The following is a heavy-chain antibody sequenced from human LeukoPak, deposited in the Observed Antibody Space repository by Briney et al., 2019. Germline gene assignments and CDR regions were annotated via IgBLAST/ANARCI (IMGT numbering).Heavy chain of an antibody. V-gene: IGHV3-23*01. Sequence: GSLRLSCAASGFTFNTYAMSWVRQAPGKGLEWVSSINDSGDVINYADSVKGRFTIARDDSKNTVYLEMKSLTAEDTAFYYCARGGWPFDFWGQGILVTVSS. CDR2: INDSGDVI. CDR1: GFTFNTYA. J-gene: IGHJ4*02. D-gene: IGHD3-10*01. CDR3: ARGGWPFDF.